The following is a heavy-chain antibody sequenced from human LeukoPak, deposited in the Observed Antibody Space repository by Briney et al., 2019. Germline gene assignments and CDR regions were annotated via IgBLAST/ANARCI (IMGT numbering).Heavy chain of an antibody. CDR2: IKQDGSEK. CDR1: GFTFSSYW. Sequence: PGGSLRLSCAASGFTFSSYWMSWVRQAPGKGLEWVANIKQDGSEKYHVDSVKGRFTISRDNAKNSLYLQMNSLRAEDTAVYYCARLGGGHSSSWYDAFDIWGQGTMVTVSS. J-gene: IGHJ3*02. D-gene: IGHD6-13*01. CDR3: ARLGGGHSSSWYDAFDI. V-gene: IGHV3-7*01.